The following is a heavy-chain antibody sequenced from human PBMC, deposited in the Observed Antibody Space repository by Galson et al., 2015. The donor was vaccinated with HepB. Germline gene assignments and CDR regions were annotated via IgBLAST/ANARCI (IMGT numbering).Heavy chain of an antibody. D-gene: IGHD2-2*03. CDR3: ARGAGYCSSTSCYYFDY. V-gene: IGHV1-69*02. CDR1: GGTFSSYT. J-gene: IGHJ4*02. CDR2: IIPILGIA. Sequence: SVKVSCKASGGTFSSYTISWVRQAPGQGLEWMGRIIPILGIANYAQKFQGRVTITADKSTSTAYMELSSLRSEDTAVYCCARGAGYCSSTSCYYFDYWGQGTLVTVSS.